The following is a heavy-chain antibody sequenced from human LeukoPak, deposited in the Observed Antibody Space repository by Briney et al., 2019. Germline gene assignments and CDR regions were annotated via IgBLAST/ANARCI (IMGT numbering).Heavy chain of an antibody. J-gene: IGHJ4*02. CDR1: GYSISSGYY. CDR3: ARDSFAGLFDC. D-gene: IGHD3-10*01. V-gene: IGHV4-38-2*02. CDR2: IYHSGST. Sequence: PSETLSLTCTVSGYSISSGYYWGWIRQPPGKGLEWIGSIYHSGSTYYNPSLKSRVTISVDTSKNQFSLKLSSVTAADTAVYYCARDSFAGLFDCWGQGTLVTVSS.